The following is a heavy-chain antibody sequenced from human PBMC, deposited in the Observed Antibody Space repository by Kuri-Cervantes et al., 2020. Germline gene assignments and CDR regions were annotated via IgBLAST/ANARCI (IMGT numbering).Heavy chain of an antibody. J-gene: IGHJ4*02. V-gene: IGHV4-38-2*01. D-gene: IGHD3-10*01. Sequence: GSLRLSCAASGFNFSDYFMSWIRQAPGKGLEWVGSIYHSGSTYYNPSLKSRVTISVDTSKNQFSLKLSSVTAADTAVYYCARQAGLLWFGGQDYWGQGTLVTVSS. CDR1: GFNFSDYF. CDR3: ARQAGLLWFGGQDY. CDR2: IYHSGST.